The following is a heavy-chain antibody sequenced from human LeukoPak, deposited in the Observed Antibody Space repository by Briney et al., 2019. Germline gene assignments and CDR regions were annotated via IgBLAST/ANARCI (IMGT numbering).Heavy chain of an antibody. CDR3: ARGGCGGDCSVDY. Sequence: ASVKVSCKASGYIFTSYYIHWVRQAPGQGLEWMGIINPSGGSTTYAQKFQGRVTMTRDTSTSTVYMELSSPRSEDTAVYYCARGGCGGDCSVDYWGQGTLVTVSS. D-gene: IGHD2-21*02. CDR1: GYIFTSYY. CDR2: INPSGGST. V-gene: IGHV1-46*01. J-gene: IGHJ4*02.